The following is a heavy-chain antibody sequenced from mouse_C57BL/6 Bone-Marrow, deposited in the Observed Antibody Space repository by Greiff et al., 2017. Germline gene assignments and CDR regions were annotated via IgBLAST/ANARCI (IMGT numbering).Heavy chain of an antibody. CDR2: ISSGGGYT. CDR1: GFTFSSYG. CDR3: ARHDYYVSSYESAGYFSY. D-gene: IGHD1-1*01. J-gene: IGHJ2*01. V-gene: IGHV5-6*01. Sequence: EVNLVESGGDLVKPGGSLKLSCAASGFTFSSYGMSWVRQTPDKRLEWVATISSGGGYTYYPDSVKGRFTISRDNAKNTLYLQMSSLKSEDTAMYYCARHDYYVSSYESAGYFSYRGQGTTLTVSS.